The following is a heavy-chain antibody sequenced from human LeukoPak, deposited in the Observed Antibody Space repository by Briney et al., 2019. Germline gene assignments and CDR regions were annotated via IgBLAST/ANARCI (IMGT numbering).Heavy chain of an antibody. CDR2: LSGSGDST. Sequence: GGSLRLSCSASGFTFSDYAFNWVRQAPLQGLEWVAGLSGSGDSTYYADSVKGRFTISRDNSKNTVYLQMNSPRAEDTAIYFCAKDLIMGRVTMVGFSDSWGQGTLVTVSS. CDR1: GFTFSDYA. D-gene: IGHD3-10*01. J-gene: IGHJ4*02. CDR3: AKDLIMGRVTMVGFSDS. V-gene: IGHV3-23*01.